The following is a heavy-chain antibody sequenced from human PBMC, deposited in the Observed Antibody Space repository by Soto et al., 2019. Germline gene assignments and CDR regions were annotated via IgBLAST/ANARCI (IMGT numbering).Heavy chain of an antibody. CDR2: IYSTGTT. J-gene: IGHJ6*02. CDR3: AREKDFYFNALDV. D-gene: IGHD1-26*01. CDR1: GGSINSHY. V-gene: IGHV4-4*07. Sequence: QVHLQESGPGLVKPSETLSFTCTVSGGSINSHYWTWIRQSAGKGLEWIGRIYSTGTTDYNPSLQSRTTMSIDTSKNQFSLKLSSVTAADSAVYFCAREKDFYFNALDVWGLGTTVAVSS.